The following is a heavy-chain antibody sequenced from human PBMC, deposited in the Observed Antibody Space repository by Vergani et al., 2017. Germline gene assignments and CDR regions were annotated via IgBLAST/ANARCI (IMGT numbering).Heavy chain of an antibody. J-gene: IGHJ4*02. D-gene: IGHD2-2*01. Sequence: QVQLQESGPGLVKPSETLSLTCTVSGGSISSYYWSWIRQPAGKGLEWIGRIYTSGSTNYNPSLKSRVTMSVDTSKNQFSLKLSSVTAADPAVYYCARWDCSSTSGRFYYGGQGTLVAVSA. V-gene: IGHV4-4*07. CDR2: IYTSGST. CDR1: GGSISSYY. CDR3: ARWDCSSTSGRFYY.